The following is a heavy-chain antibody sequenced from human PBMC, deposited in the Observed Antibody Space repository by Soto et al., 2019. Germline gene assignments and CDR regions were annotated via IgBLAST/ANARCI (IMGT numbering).Heavy chain of an antibody. CDR3: ARGLSSARGWFDP. V-gene: IGHV4-31*03. CDR1: GGSISRGGYY. Sequence: QVQLQESGPGLVKPSQTLSLTCTVSGGSISRGGYYWSWIRQHPGKGLEWIGYTYSSGSTYYNPSVKSRVTISVDKSKTQFSMKLSSVTAADTAVYYCARGLSSARGWFDPWGQGTLVTVSS. J-gene: IGHJ5*02. CDR2: TYSSGST. D-gene: IGHD6-13*01.